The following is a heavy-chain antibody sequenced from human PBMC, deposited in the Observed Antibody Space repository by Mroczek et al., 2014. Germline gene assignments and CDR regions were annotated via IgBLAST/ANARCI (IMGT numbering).Heavy chain of an antibody. D-gene: IGHD2-15*01. J-gene: IGHJ4*02. CDR2: INHSGST. V-gene: IGHV4-34*01. CDR3: ARADYCSGGSCSQFDY. CDR1: VGPSVVTT. Sequence: QVQLQQWGRRTVEGLRRPCPSPALSMVGPSVVTTGAGSASPQGRGWEWIGEINHSGSTNYNPSLKSRVTISVDTSKNQFSLKLSSVTAADTAVYYCARADYCSGGSCSQFDYWGQGTLVTVSS.